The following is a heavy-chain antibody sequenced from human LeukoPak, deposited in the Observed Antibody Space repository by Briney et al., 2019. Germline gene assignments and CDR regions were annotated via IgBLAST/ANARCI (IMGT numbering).Heavy chain of an antibody. V-gene: IGHV3-33*01. D-gene: IGHD6-19*01. J-gene: IGHJ4*02. Sequence: GSSLRLSCAAPGFTFSTFGMHWVRQAPGKGLEWVADIWYDGSNKYYEDSVKGRFTISRDNSKNTLYFQMNSLRAEDTAVYYYEREPGGRWLVGIDYWGQGTLVTVSS. CDR2: IWYDGSNK. CDR1: GFTFSTFG. CDR3: EREPGGRWLVGIDY.